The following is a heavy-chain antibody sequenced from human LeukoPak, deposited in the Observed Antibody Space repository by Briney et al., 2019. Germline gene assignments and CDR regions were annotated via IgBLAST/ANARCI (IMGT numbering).Heavy chain of an antibody. Sequence: GRSLRLSCAASRFTFSSYGMHWVRQAPGKGLEWVAVISYDGSNKYYADSVRGRFTISRDNSKNTLYLQMNSLRAEDTAVFYCAKYEWGTSRDCWGQGTLVTVSS. J-gene: IGHJ4*02. V-gene: IGHV3-30*18. D-gene: IGHD1-26*01. CDR3: AKYEWGTSRDC. CDR1: RFTFSSYG. CDR2: ISYDGSNK.